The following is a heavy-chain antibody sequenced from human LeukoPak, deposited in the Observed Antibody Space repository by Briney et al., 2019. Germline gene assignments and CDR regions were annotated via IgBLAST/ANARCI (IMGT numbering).Heavy chain of an antibody. CDR2: ISGSGGST. V-gene: IGHV3-23*01. Sequence: GGSLSLSCAASGFTFSSYAMSWVRQAPGKGLEWVSAISGSGGSTYYADSVKGRFTISRDNSKNTLYLQMNSLRAEDTAVYYCAKEGSMVRGVILYFDYWGQGTLVTVSS. J-gene: IGHJ4*02. CDR1: GFTFSSYA. CDR3: AKEGSMVRGVILYFDY. D-gene: IGHD3-10*01.